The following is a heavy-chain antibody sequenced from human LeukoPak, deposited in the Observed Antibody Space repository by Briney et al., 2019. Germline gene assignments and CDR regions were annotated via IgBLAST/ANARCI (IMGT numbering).Heavy chain of an antibody. CDR1: GGSISSDY. Sequence: SETLSLTCTVSGGSISSDYWSWIRQPPGKGLECIGDIYYSGSTNYNPSLKSRVTISVDTSKNQFSLKLSSVTAADTAVYYCARRTYFYDSSGYYFDYWGQGTLVTVSS. CDR2: IYYSGST. J-gene: IGHJ4*02. CDR3: ARRTYFYDSSGYYFDY. D-gene: IGHD3-22*01. V-gene: IGHV4-59*01.